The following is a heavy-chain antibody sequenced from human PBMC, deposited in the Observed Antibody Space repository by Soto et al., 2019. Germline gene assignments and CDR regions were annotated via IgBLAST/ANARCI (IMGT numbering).Heavy chain of an antibody. CDR2: TEQDGSDK. CDR1: GFTFSSYW. CDR3: ARVGRAAAAPDKWFDP. D-gene: IGHD6-13*01. J-gene: IGHJ5*02. V-gene: IGHV3-7*03. Sequence: GGSLRLSCTASGFTFSSYWMSWVRQAPGKGLEWVAYTEQDGSDKFYVDSVRGRFTISRDNAKNSLYLQMNSLRPEDTAVYFCARVGRAAAAPDKWFDPRVQGTLVTVSS.